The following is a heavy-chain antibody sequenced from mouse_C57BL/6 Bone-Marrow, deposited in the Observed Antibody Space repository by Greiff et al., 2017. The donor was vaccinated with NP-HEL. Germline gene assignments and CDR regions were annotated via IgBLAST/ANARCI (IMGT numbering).Heavy chain of an antibody. J-gene: IGHJ1*03. D-gene: IGHD1-1*01. CDR3: ARDRGYGSSYWYFDV. CDR2: ILPGSGST. V-gene: IGHV1-9*01. Sequence: VQLQQSGAELMKPGASVKLSCKATGYTFTGYWIEWVKQRPGHGLEWIGEILPGSGSTNYNEKFKGKATLTADTSSNTAYMQLSSLTTEDSAIYYCARDRGYGSSYWYFDVWGTGTTVTVSS. CDR1: GYTFTGYW.